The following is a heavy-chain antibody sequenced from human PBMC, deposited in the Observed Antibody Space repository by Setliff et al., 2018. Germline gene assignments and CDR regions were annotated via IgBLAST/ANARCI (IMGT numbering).Heavy chain of an antibody. CDR3: AIGGGYCDFFDCFPFDN. CDR2: ISYSGNT. CDR1: GYPISRGFY. V-gene: IGHV4-38-2*02. D-gene: IGHD3-16*01. J-gene: IGHJ4*02. Sequence: SETLSLTCTVSGYPISRGFYWGWIRQSPGKGLEWIGSISYSGNTFYNPSLKSRVTISVDTSKNQISLSLISVTAADTALYYCAIGGGYCDFFDCFPFDNWGQGFLVTVSS.